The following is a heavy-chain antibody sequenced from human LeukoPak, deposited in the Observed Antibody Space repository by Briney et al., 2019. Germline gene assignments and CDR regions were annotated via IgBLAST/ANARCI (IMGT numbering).Heavy chain of an antibody. J-gene: IGHJ6*02. CDR2: MNPNSGNT. D-gene: IGHD3-16*01. Sequence: GASVKVSCKASGYTFTSYDINWVRQATGQGLEWMGWMNPNSGNTGYAQKFQGRVTMTRNTSISTAYMELSSLRSEDTAVYYCARGRGTYYYYYYGMDVWGQGTTVTVSS. V-gene: IGHV1-8*01. CDR3: ARGRGTYYYYYYGMDV. CDR1: GYTFTSYD.